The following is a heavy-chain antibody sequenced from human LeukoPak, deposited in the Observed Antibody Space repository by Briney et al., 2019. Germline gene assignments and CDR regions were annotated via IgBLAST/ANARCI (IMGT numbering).Heavy chain of an antibody. Sequence: GGSLRLSCAASGFTFRSYAMSWVRQAPGKGLEWVSGVSGSGGGTYYADSVKGRFTISRDNAKNSLYLQMNSLRAEDTAVYYCARDQSGYSYGPDYWGQGTLVTVSS. CDR2: VSGSGGGT. V-gene: IGHV3-23*01. CDR3: ARDQSGYSYGPDY. J-gene: IGHJ4*02. CDR1: GFTFRSYA. D-gene: IGHD5-18*01.